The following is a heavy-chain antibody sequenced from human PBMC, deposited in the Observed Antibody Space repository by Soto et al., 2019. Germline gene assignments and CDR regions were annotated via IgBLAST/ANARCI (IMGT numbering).Heavy chain of an antibody. D-gene: IGHD4-17*01. Sequence: SVKVSCKASGGTFSNYAISWVRQAPGQGLEWMGGIVPLFDMTNYAQKFQGRVTITADESTSTAYMELRSLTSDDTAVYYCARGGYGDPLSYWGRGTLVTVSS. CDR2: IVPLFDMT. CDR3: ARGGYGDPLSY. CDR1: GGTFSNYA. J-gene: IGHJ4*02. V-gene: IGHV1-69*13.